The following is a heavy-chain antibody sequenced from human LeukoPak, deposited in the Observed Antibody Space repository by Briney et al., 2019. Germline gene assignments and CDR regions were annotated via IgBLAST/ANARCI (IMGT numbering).Heavy chain of an antibody. CDR1: GFTFSSHA. J-gene: IGHJ6*03. D-gene: IGHD5-18*01. CDR2: VSGSGDNT. CDR3: ACTAYYYYYLDV. Sequence: PGGSLRLSCAASGFTFSSHAMSWVRQAPGKGLEWVSAVSGSGDNTYYADSVKGRFTISRDNSKNTLYLHMSSLRAEDTAAYYCACTAYYYYYLDVWGKGTTVTVSS. V-gene: IGHV3-23*01.